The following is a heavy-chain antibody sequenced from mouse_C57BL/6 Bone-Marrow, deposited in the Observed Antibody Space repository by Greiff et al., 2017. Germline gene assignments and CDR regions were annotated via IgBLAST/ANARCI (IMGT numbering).Heavy chain of an antibody. CDR2: IYPYNGVT. D-gene: IGHD1-1*02. J-gene: IGHJ2*01. CDR3: ARSSMVGLGYFDY. V-gene: IGHV1-31*01. Sequence: VQLQQSGPELVKPGASVKISCKASGYSFTGYYMHWVKQSHGNILDWIGYIYPYNGVTCYNQKFKGKATLTVDKSYSTAYMELRSLTSEDSAVYYWARSSMVGLGYFDYWGQGTTLTVSS. CDR1: GYSFTGYY.